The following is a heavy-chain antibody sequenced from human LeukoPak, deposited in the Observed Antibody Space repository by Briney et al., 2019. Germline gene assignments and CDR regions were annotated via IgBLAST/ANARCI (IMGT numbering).Heavy chain of an antibody. Sequence: GGSLRLSCEGSGFSFSSSGMHWARHSPGKGLVWVSCINGDGSDTRYADSVKGRFTISRDNAKNTLYLQMNSLRVEDTAVYYCARDPRNKGFDPWGQGTLVTVSS. D-gene: IGHD1/OR15-1a*01. V-gene: IGHV3-74*01. CDR2: INGDGSDT. J-gene: IGHJ5*02. CDR3: ARDPRNKGFDP. CDR1: GFSFSSSG.